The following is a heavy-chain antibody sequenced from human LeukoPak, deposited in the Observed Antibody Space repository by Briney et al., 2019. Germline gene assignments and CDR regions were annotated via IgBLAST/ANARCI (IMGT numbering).Heavy chain of an antibody. CDR2: IRQDGSQK. Sequence: GGSLRLSCAASGFAISTYWMSWVRQAPGKGLEWVANIRQDGSQKYYVDSVKGRFTISRDNAKNSLYLQMDSLRAEDTAVYSCATQRPTGVVDYWGQGTLVTVSS. J-gene: IGHJ4*02. CDR3: ATQRPTGVVDY. D-gene: IGHD1-1*01. V-gene: IGHV3-7*01. CDR1: GFAISTYW.